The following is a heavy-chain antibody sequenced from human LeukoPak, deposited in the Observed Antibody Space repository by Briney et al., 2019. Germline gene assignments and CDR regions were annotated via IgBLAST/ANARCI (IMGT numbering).Heavy chain of an antibody. V-gene: IGHV4-39*07. CDR2: IYYSGST. CDR3: ARARLGQEDFDY. D-gene: IGHD3-9*01. J-gene: IGHJ4*02. Sequence: SETLSLTCTVSGGSISSSSYYWGWIRQPPGKGLEWIGSIYYSGSTYYNPSLKSRVTISVDTSKNQFSLKLSSVTAADTAVYYCARARLGQEDFDYWGQGTLVTVSS. CDR1: GGSISSSSYY.